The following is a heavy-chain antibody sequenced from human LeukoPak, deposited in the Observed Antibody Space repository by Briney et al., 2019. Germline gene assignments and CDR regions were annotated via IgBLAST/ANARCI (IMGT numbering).Heavy chain of an antibody. V-gene: IGHV4-59*01. CDR3: AREAAVNGRYLEGPI. CDR2: IYYSGST. CDR1: GGSISSYY. J-gene: IGHJ3*02. Sequence: ASGTLSLTCAVPGGSISSYYWSWIRQPPGKGLERIGYIYYSGSTNYNPSLKSRVTVSVDTSKNQLSLKLSSVTAADTAVYYCAREAAVNGRYLEGPIWGQGTMVTVSS. D-gene: IGHD3-3*01.